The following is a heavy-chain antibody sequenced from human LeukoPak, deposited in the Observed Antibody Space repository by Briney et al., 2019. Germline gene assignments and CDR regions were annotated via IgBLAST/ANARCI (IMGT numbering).Heavy chain of an antibody. J-gene: IGHJ4*02. D-gene: IGHD5-24*01. CDR2: IIPIFGTA. CDR3: AREDRDGYNLLGFDY. CDR1: GGTFSSYA. V-gene: IGHV1-69*06. Sequence: SVKVSCKASGGTFSSYAISWVRQAPGQGLEWMGGIIPIFGTANYAQKFQGRVTITADKSTSTAYMELSSLRSEDTAVYYCAREDRDGYNLLGFDYWGQGTLVTVSS.